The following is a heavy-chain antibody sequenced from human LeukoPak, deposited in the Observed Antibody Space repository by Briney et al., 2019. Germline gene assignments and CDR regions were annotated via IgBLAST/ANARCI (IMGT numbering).Heavy chain of an antibody. Sequence: PVRSLRLSCAASGFTFNKYGMHWVRQAPGKGLEWVAVIWHDGRNKYYADSVKGRFTISRDNAKNTLYLQMNSLRAEDAAVYYCASRYCSSTSCSYYWGQGTLVTVSS. J-gene: IGHJ4*02. CDR1: GFTFNKYG. D-gene: IGHD2-2*01. V-gene: IGHV3-33*03. CDR3: ASRYCSSTSCSYY. CDR2: IWHDGRNK.